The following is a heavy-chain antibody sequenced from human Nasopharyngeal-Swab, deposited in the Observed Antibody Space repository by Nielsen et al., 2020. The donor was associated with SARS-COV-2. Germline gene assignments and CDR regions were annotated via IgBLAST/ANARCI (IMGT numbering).Heavy chain of an antibody. D-gene: IGHD4-11*01. J-gene: IGHJ6*02. CDR1: GFTFSDYY. CDR2: ISSSGSTI. Sequence: GESLKISRAASGFTFSDYYMSWIRQAPGKGLEWVSYISSSGSTIYYADSVKGRFTISRDNAKNSLYLQMNSLRAEDTAVYYCARATAYGRDYSNYLYYYGMDVWGQGTTVTVSS. V-gene: IGHV3-11*04. CDR3: ARATAYGRDYSNYLYYYGMDV.